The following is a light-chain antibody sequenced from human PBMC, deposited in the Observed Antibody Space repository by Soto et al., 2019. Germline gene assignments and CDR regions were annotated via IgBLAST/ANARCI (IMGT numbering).Light chain of an antibody. J-gene: IGLJ1*01. Sequence: QSALTQPASVSGSPGQSITISCTGTSSDVGGYNYVSWYQQHPGKATKLMIYDVSNRPSGVSNRFSGSKSGNTASLTISGLQAEDEADSYCSSDTSSSTLYVFGTGTKLTFL. CDR3: SSDTSSSTLYV. V-gene: IGLV2-14*01. CDR2: DVS. CDR1: SSDVGGYNY.